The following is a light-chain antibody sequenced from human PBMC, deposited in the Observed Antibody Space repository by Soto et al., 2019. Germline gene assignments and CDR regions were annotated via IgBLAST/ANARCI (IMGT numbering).Light chain of an antibody. CDR2: KAS. CDR1: QSISTW. J-gene: IGKJ1*01. CDR3: QNYYSAPRT. V-gene: IGKV1-5*03. Sequence: DIQMTQSPSTLSASVGDRVTITCRASQSISTWLAWYQQEPGKAPKLLIHKASSLQSGVPSRFSGSGSGTDFTLTISSLQPEDIATYYCQNYYSAPRTFGQGTKVDIK.